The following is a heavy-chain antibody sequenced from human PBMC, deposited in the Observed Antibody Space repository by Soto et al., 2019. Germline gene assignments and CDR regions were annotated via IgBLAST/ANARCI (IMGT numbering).Heavy chain of an antibody. CDR2: ISHSGST. D-gene: IGHD2-21*02. Sequence: SETLSLTCAVSGDSINSSHWWNWVRQPPGKGLEWIGQISHSGSTNYNPSLTSRVTISVDKSKNQFSLKLSSVTATDTAVYYCARQRTTVVTQAYFDHWGQGALVTVSS. CDR1: GDSINSSHW. V-gene: IGHV4-4*02. CDR3: ARQRTTVVTQAYFDH. J-gene: IGHJ4*02.